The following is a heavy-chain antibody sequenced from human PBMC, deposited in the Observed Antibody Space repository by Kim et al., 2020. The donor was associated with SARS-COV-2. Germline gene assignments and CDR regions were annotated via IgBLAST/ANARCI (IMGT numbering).Heavy chain of an antibody. J-gene: IGHJ6*02. Sequence: SETLSLTCAVYGGSFSGYYWSWIRQPPGKGLEWIGEINHSGSTNYNPSLKSRVTISVDTSKNQFPLKLSSVTAADTAVYYCARGYLGGNYYYGMDVWGQGTTVTVSS. CDR3: ARGYLGGNYYYGMDV. CDR1: GGSFSGYY. CDR2: INHSGST. V-gene: IGHV4-34*01. D-gene: IGHD3-16*01.